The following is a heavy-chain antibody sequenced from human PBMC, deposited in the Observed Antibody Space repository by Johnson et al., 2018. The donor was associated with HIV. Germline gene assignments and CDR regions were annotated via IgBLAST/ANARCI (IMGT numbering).Heavy chain of an antibody. CDR2: SSSSGTTI. CDR3: AKDGAVDAFEI. D-gene: IGHD1-26*01. V-gene: IGHV3-11*01. CDR1: GFSVSDYY. Sequence: QVQLVESGGDSVQPGRSLRLSCTASGFSVSDYYMSWIRQTLGKGLEWVSYSSSSGTTIYYADSVKGRFTISRDNSKNSLYLHMNSLRTEDTALYYCAKDGAVDAFEIWGQGTMVTVSS. J-gene: IGHJ3*02.